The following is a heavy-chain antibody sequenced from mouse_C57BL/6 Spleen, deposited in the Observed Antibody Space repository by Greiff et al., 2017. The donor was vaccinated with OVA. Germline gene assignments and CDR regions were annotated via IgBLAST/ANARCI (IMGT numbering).Heavy chain of an antibody. D-gene: IGHD1-1*01. V-gene: IGHV1-53*01. J-gene: IGHJ1*03. CDR3: ARFSREGYFDV. Sequence: QVQLKQPGTELVKPGASVKLSCKASGYTFTSYWMHWVKQRPGQGLEWIGNINPSNGGTNYNEKFKGKATLTVDKSSSTAYMQLSSLTSEDSAVYLCARFSREGYFDVWGTGTTVTVSS. CDR2: INPSNGGT. CDR1: GYTFTSYW.